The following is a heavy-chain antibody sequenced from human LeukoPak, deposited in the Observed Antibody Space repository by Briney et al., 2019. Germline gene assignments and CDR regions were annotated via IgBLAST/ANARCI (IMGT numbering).Heavy chain of an antibody. J-gene: IGHJ4*02. V-gene: IGHV3-53*01. CDR1: GFTVSSNY. CDR3: ARYYSSSSYFDY. CDR2: IYSGGST. D-gene: IGHD6-6*01. Sequence: GGSLRLSCAASGFTVSSNYMSWVRQAPGKGLEWVSVIYSGGSTYYADSVKGRFTISRDNSKNTLYLQMNSLRAEDTAVYYCARYYSSSSYFDYWGQGTLVTVSS.